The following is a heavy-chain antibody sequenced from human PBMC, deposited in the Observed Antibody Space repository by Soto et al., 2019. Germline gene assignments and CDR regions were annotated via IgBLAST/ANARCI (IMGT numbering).Heavy chain of an antibody. CDR3: AGGYSGYDGDYYYGMDV. Sequence: GGSLRLSCAASGFTFSSYDMHWVRQATGKGLEWVSAIGTAGDTYYPGSVKGRFTISRENAKNSLYLQMNSLRAGDTAVYYCAGGYSGYDGDYYYGMDVWGQGTTVTVSS. CDR2: IGTAGDT. D-gene: IGHD5-12*01. V-gene: IGHV3-13*01. J-gene: IGHJ6*02. CDR1: GFTFSSYD.